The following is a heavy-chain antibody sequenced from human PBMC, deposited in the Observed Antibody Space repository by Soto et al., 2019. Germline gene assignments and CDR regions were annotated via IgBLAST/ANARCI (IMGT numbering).Heavy chain of an antibody. D-gene: IGHD6-19*01. CDR1: GGSISSSSYY. CDR3: AGLRVIAVAATPYCNYGRDA. J-gene: IGHJ6*02. Sequence: PSETLSLTCTVSGGSISSSSYYWGWIRQPPGKGLEWIGSIYYSGSTYYNPSLKSRVTISVDTSKNQFSLKLSSVTAADTAVYYGAGLRVIAVAATPYCNYGRDAGGEGTRGTFS. CDR2: IYYSGST. V-gene: IGHV4-39*01.